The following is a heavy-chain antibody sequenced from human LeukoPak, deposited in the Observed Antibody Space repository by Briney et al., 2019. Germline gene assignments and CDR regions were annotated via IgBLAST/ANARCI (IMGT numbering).Heavy chain of an antibody. CDR1: GFTFSDYY. CDR2: ISSSGSTI. D-gene: IGHD3-10*01. CDR3: ARDRRITMVRGVIAWFDP. V-gene: IGHV3-11*01. J-gene: IGHJ5*02. Sequence: PGGSLRLSCAASGFTFSDYYMSWIRQAPGKGLEWVSYISSSGSTIYYADSVKGRFTTSRDNAKNSLYLQMNSLRAEDTAVYYCARDRRITMVRGVIAWFDPWGQGTLVTVSS.